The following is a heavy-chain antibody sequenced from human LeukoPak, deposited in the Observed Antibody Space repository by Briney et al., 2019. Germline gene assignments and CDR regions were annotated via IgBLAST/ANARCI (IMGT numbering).Heavy chain of an antibody. CDR1: GGSFSGDY. J-gene: IGHJ6*02. CDR2: INHSGST. CDR3: ARDGYARRSYYYYGMDV. Sequence: PSETLSLTCAVYGGSFSGDYWSWIRQPPGKGLEWIGEINHSGSTNYNPSLKSRVTISVDTSKNQFSLKLSSVTAADTAVYYCARDGYARRSYYYYGMDVWGQGTTVTVSS. D-gene: IGHD5-12*01. V-gene: IGHV4-34*01.